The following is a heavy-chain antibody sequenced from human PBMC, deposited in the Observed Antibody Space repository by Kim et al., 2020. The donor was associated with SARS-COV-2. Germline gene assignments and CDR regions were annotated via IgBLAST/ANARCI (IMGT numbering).Heavy chain of an antibody. J-gene: IGHJ4*02. V-gene: IGHV3-30*04. CDR2: ISYDGSNK. CDR1: GFTFSSYA. Sequence: GGSLRLSCAASGFTFSSYAMHWVRQAPGKGLEWVAVISYDGSNKYYADSVKGRFTISRDNSKNTLYLQMNSLRAEDTAVYYCASSMAHSDYWGQGTLVTVSS. CDR3: ASSMAHSDY. D-gene: IGHD2-8*01.